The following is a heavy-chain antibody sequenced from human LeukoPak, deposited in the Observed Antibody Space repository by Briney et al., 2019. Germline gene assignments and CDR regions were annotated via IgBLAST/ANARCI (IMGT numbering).Heavy chain of an antibody. Sequence: SETLSLTCTVSGGSISSYYWSWIRQPAGKGLEWIGRIYTSGSTNYNPSLKSRVTISVDTSKNQFSLKLSSVTAADTAVYYCARGLRQQLVRPPRTGGYYYYMDVWGKGTTVTVSS. CDR1: GGSISSYY. CDR2: IYTSGST. V-gene: IGHV4-4*07. CDR3: ARGLRQQLVRPPRTGGYYYYMDV. D-gene: IGHD6-13*01. J-gene: IGHJ6*03.